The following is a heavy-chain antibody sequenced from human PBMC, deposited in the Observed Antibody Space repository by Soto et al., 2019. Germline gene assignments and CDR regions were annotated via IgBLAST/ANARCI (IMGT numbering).Heavy chain of an antibody. CDR1: GFTFSSYG. CDR3: ARSYSSSWYFDL. D-gene: IGHD6-6*01. Sequence: GGSLRLSCAASGFTFSSYGMHWVRQAPGKGLEWVAVIWYDGSNKYYADSVKGRFTISRDNSKNTLYLQMNSLRAEDTAVYYCARSYSSSWYFDLCGRGTLVTVSS. V-gene: IGHV3-33*01. J-gene: IGHJ2*01. CDR2: IWYDGSNK.